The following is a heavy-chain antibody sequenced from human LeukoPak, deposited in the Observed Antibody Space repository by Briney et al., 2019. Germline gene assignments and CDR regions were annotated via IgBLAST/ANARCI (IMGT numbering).Heavy chain of an antibody. V-gene: IGHV4-39*07. Sequence: SETLSLTCTVSGGSISSSSYYWGWIRQPPGKGLEWIGSIYYSGSTYYNPSLKSRVTISVDTSKNQFSLKLSSVTGADTAVYYCARGVDYFDYWGQGTLVTVSS. CDR2: IYYSGST. CDR3: ARGVDYFDY. J-gene: IGHJ4*02. CDR1: GGSISSSSYY.